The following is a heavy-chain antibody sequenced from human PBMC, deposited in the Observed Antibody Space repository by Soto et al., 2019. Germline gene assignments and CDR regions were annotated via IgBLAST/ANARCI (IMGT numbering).Heavy chain of an antibody. J-gene: IGHJ6*02. CDR1: GFTFSSYG. CDR2: ISYDGSNK. V-gene: IGHV3-30*18. D-gene: IGHD6-19*01. CDR3: AKDRAGTSYYYYGMDV. Sequence: GGSLRLSCAASGFTFSSYGMHWVRQAPGKGLEWVAVISYDGSNKYYADSVKGRFTISRDNSKNTLYLQMNSLRAEDTAVYYCAKDRAGTSYYYYGMDVWGQGTTVTVSS.